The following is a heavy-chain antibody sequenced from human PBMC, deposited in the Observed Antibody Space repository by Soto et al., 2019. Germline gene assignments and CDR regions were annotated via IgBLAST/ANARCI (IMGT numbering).Heavy chain of an antibody. J-gene: IGHJ4*02. CDR3: AKDLYGDYAPDY. V-gene: IGHV3-23*01. CDR1: GFTFSIYA. CDR2: ISGSDDST. D-gene: IGHD4-17*01. Sequence: EVHLLESGGGLVQPGGSLRLSCAASGFTFSIYAMTWVRQAPGKGLEWVSTISGSDDSTYYADSVKGRSTISRDNSKNTLYLQISSLRAEDTALYYCAKDLYGDYAPDYWGQGTLVTVSS.